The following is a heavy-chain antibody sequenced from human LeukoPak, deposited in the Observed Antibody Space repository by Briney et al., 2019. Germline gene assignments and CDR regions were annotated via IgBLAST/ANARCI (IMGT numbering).Heavy chain of an antibody. V-gene: IGHV4-61*02. CDR1: GGSISSDSHC. D-gene: IGHD5-12*01. J-gene: IGHJ3*02. CDR3: ARDGLSDAFDI. CDR2: IYTSGST. Sequence: SETLSLTCTVSGGSISSDSHCWNWIRQPAGKGLEWIGRIYTSGSTNYNPSLNPSLKSRATISIDTSKNQFSLRLSAVTAADTAVYYCARDGLSDAFDIWGQGTMVTVSS.